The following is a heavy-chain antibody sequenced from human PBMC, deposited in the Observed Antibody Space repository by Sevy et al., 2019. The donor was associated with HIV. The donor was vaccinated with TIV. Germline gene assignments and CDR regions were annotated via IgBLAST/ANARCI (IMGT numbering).Heavy chain of an antibody. D-gene: IGHD3-9*01. CDR2: ISSSSSYI. V-gene: IGHV3-21*01. CDR1: GFTFSSYS. Sequence: GGSLRLSCAASGFTFSSYSMNWVRQAPGKGLEWVSCISSSSSYIYYADSVKGRFTISRDNAKNSLYLQMNSLRAEDTAVYYCARDHDILTGYYRNGPDAFDIWGQGTMVTVSS. CDR3: ARDHDILTGYYRNGPDAFDI. J-gene: IGHJ3*02.